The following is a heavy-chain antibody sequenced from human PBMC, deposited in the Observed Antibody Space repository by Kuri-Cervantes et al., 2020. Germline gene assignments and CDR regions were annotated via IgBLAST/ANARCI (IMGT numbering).Heavy chain of an antibody. CDR3: ARDWSDSGYDLHRFSSSWFDS. D-gene: IGHD5-12*01. J-gene: IGHJ5*01. CDR1: GGSISSSNW. Sequence: SETLSLTCTVSGGSISSSNWLSWVRQPPGKGLEWIGKIYHSGSTNYNPSLKSRLTISVDKSKNQFSLKLSSVTAADTDVYYCARDWSDSGYDLHRFSSSWFDSWGQGTLVTVSS. CDR2: IYHSGST. V-gene: IGHV4-4*02.